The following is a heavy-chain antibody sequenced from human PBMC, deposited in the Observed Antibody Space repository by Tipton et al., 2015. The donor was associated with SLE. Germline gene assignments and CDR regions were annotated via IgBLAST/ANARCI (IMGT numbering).Heavy chain of an antibody. D-gene: IGHD2-15*01. CDR2: IHTSGTT. CDR3: ARHSGWSFDV. CDR1: GVSIRTGPYF. V-gene: IGHV4-61*09. Sequence: TLSLTCTVSGVSIRTGPYFWTWIRQPAGKGLEWIGHIHTSGTTYYNPSLKSRVTISRDKSKNQFSLKLISVTAADTAVYYCARHSGWSFDVWGQGTMVTVSS. J-gene: IGHJ3*01.